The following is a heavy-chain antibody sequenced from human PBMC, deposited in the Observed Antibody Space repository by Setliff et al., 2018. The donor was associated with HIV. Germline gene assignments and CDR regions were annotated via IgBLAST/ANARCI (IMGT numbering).Heavy chain of an antibody. Sequence: PGGSLRLSCAATGSTFSSYVLHWVRQAPGKGLEWVAVMSTGVDIKIYADSVKGRFTISRDNSKNTLFLQMNSLRPGDTATYYCVRDPIEGYPDYFDYWGQGTLVTVSS. CDR2: MSTGVDIK. CDR1: GSTFSSYV. V-gene: IGHV3-30-3*01. CDR3: VRDPIEGYPDYFDY. J-gene: IGHJ4*02. D-gene: IGHD1-26*01.